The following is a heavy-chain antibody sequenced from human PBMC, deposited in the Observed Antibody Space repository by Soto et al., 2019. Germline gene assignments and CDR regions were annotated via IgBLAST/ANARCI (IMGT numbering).Heavy chain of an antibody. Sequence: KVSCTTSGYTFTSYCISWVRQSLLQQIDWMGLTSAYNGNTNYAQKLQGRVTMTTDTSTSTAYMELRSLRSDDTAVYYCARDTHAPYCTNGVCPGYYYYYGMDVWGQGTTVTVSS. V-gene: IGHV1-18*01. CDR1: GYTFTSYC. CDR2: TSAYNGNT. CDR3: ARDTHAPYCTNGVCPGYYYYYGMDV. J-gene: IGHJ6*02. D-gene: IGHD2-8*01.